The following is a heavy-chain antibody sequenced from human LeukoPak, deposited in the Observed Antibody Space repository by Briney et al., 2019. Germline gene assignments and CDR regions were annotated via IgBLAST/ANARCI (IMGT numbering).Heavy chain of an antibody. J-gene: IGHJ4*02. Sequence: ASVNVSCKASVYTFTGYYMHWVRQAPGQGLEWMGWINPNSGGTNYAQKFQGRVTMTRDTSISTAYMELSRLRSDDTAVYYCARGNTIAAKYYFDYWGQGTLVTVSS. CDR1: VYTFTGYY. CDR2: INPNSGGT. CDR3: ARGNTIAAKYYFDY. D-gene: IGHD6-13*01. V-gene: IGHV1-2*02.